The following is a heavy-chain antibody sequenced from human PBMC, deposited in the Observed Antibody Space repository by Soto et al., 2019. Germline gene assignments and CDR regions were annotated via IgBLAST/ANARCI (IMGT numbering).Heavy chain of an antibody. D-gene: IGHD3-3*01. Sequence: ASVKVSCKASGYTFTSYGISWVRQAPGQGLEWMGWISAYNGNTNYAQKLQGRVTMTTDTSTSTAYMELRSLRSDDTAVYYCARWSVRAYVLRFLEWSNSHYMDVWGKGTTVTVSS. CDR2: ISAYNGNT. J-gene: IGHJ6*03. V-gene: IGHV1-18*01. CDR3: ARWSVRAYVLRFLEWSNSHYMDV. CDR1: GYTFTSYG.